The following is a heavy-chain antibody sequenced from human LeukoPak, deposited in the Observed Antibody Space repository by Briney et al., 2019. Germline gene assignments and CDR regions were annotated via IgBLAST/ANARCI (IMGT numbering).Heavy chain of an antibody. J-gene: IGHJ6*02. Sequence: PGGSLRLSCEASGFTFSSYDMNWVRQAPGKGLEWVSYISGTGSTIYYADSVKGRFTLSRDNAKNSLYLQMNSLRAEDTAVYHCAREVVLRFGESRFYYGMDVWGQGTTVTVSS. CDR2: ISGTGSTI. D-gene: IGHD3-10*01. V-gene: IGHV3-48*03. CDR3: AREVVLRFGESRFYYGMDV. CDR1: GFTFSSYD.